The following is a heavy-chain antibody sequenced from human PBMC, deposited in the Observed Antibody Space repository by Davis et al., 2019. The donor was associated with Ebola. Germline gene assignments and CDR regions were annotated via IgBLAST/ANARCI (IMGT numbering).Heavy chain of an antibody. Sequence: AASVKVSCKASGYTFTSYGISWVRQAPGQGLEWMGWISAYKGNTNYAQKFQGRVTMTRDTSATTAYLELTSLRSDDTAVYYCAKERDDFWSGYYSYYYYGMDVWGQGTTVTVSS. V-gene: IGHV1-18*01. CDR1: GYTFTSYG. D-gene: IGHD3-3*01. CDR2: ISAYKGNT. J-gene: IGHJ6*02. CDR3: AKERDDFWSGYYSYYYYGMDV.